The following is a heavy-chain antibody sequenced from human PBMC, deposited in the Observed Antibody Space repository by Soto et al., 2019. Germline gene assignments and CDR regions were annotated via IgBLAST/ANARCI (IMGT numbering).Heavy chain of an antibody. D-gene: IGHD6-19*01. CDR1: GWSFSGYY. CDR3: AKGWGSGWSPFDS. J-gene: IGHJ4*02. CDR2: INHSGST. V-gene: IGHV4-34*01. Sequence: SETLSLTCAVYGWSFSGYYWSWIRQPPGKGLEWIGEINHSGSTNYNPSLKSRVTISVDNSKNTLYLQMNSLRAEDTAVYYCAKGWGSGWSPFDSWGQGTLVTVSS.